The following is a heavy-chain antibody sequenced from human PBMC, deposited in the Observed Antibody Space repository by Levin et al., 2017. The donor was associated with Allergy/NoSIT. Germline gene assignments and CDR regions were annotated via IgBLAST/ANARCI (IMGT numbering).Heavy chain of an antibody. CDR3: ARAPVPFDSSGYLSHY. Sequence: GESLKISCKASGYTFTGYYMHWVRQAPGQGLEWMGWINPNSGGTNYAQKFQGRVTMTRDTSISTAYMELSRLRSDDTAVYYCARAPVPFDSSGYLSHYWGQGTLVTVSS. D-gene: IGHD3-22*01. V-gene: IGHV1-2*02. J-gene: IGHJ4*02. CDR2: INPNSGGT. CDR1: GYTFTGYY.